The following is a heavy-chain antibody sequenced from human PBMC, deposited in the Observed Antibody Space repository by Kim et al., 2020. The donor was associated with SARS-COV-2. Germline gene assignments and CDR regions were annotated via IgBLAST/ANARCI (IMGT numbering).Heavy chain of an antibody. CDR3: TRELGLVTVGSYSYAMDV. CDR2: ISNDGTTK. CDR1: GFTFSSDA. V-gene: IGHV3-30*09. D-gene: IGHD1-26*01. Sequence: GGSLRLSCAASGFTFSSDALHWVRQAPGKGLELVALISNDGTTKYHADSLKGRFAISRDNSRNTLFLHINSLRAEDTALYYCTRELGLVTVGSYSYAMDVWGQGTTVAVSS. J-gene: IGHJ6*02.